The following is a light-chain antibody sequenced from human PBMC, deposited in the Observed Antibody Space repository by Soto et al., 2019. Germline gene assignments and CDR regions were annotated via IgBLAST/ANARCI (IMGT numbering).Light chain of an antibody. CDR1: QSVSSSY. J-gene: IGKJ2*01. Sequence: EIVLTQSPGTLSLSPGERATLSCRASQSVSSSYLAWYQQKPGQAPRLLIYGASSRATGIPDRFSGSGSGTDFNLTISRLEPEDFAVYYCQQYGSSPMYTFGQGTKLEI. V-gene: IGKV3-20*01. CDR2: GAS. CDR3: QQYGSSPMYT.